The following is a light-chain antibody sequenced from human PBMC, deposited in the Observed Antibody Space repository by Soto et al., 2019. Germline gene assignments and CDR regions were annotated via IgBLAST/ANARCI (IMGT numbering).Light chain of an antibody. CDR3: QQYNKWPPLT. V-gene: IGKV3-15*01. J-gene: IGKJ4*01. CDR1: QSVSSN. CDR2: GAT. Sequence: EIVMTQSPATLSVSPGERATLSCRASQSVSSNLAWYQQKTGQAPRLLIYGATTRATGIPAMFSGSGSGTEFTLTISSLQSEDFAVYYCQQYNKWPPLTFGGGTKVDI.